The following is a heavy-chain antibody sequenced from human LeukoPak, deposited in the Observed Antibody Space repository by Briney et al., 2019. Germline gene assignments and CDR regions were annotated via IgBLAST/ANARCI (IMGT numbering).Heavy chain of an antibody. V-gene: IGHV3-21*01. CDR3: ARTLINYDSSGYYAFDAFDI. Sequence: PGGSLRLSCAASGFTFSSHSMNWGRHAPGPGLEWVSSISSSSSYIYYADSVKGRFTISRDNAKNSLYLQMNSLRAEDTAVYYCARTLINYDSSGYYAFDAFDIWGQGTMVTVSS. CDR1: GFTFSSHS. J-gene: IGHJ3*02. CDR2: ISSSSSYI. D-gene: IGHD3-22*01.